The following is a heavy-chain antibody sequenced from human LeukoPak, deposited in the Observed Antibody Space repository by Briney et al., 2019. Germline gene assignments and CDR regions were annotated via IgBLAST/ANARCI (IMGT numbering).Heavy chain of an antibody. J-gene: IGHJ4*02. Sequence: PGGSLRLSCAAFGLTFSRDWVTWVRQAPGKGLEWVAHIKQDGSEKYYVDSVKGRFTISRDNAKNSLHLQMNSLRAEDTAVYYCAGDYGDYAVGNWGQGTLVTVSS. CDR2: IKQDGSEK. CDR3: AGDYGDYAVGN. D-gene: IGHD4-17*01. V-gene: IGHV3-7*01. CDR1: GLTFSRDW.